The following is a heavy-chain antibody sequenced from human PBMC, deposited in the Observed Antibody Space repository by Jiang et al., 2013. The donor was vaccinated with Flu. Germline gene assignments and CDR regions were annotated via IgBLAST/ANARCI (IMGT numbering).Heavy chain of an antibody. CDR2: IYYSGSI. V-gene: IGHV4-59*08. J-gene: IGHJ5*02. D-gene: IGHD7-27*01. CDR3: ARHPTGAYWFDP. CDR1: GDSISSYY. Sequence: LLKPSETLSLTCTVSGDSISSYYWSWIRQSPGKGLEWIGYIYYSGSINYNPSLKSRVTISVDTSKNQFSLKLRSVTAADTAVYYCARHPTGAYWFDPWGQGTLVTVSS.